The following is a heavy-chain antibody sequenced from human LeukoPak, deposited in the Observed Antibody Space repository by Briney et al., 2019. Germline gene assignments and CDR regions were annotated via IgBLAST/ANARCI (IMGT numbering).Heavy chain of an antibody. D-gene: IGHD1-26*01. CDR3: ARQGIGAVDY. J-gene: IGHJ4*02. Sequence: ASVKVSCKASGDSFTDYLMHWVRQAPGQGLEWIGRINPSSGGTNYGQKFQGRVTMTRDTSITTAYMEVSRLTSDDTAVYYCARQGIGAVDYWGQGTLVTVSS. CDR2: INPSSGGT. V-gene: IGHV1-2*06. CDR1: GDSFTDYL.